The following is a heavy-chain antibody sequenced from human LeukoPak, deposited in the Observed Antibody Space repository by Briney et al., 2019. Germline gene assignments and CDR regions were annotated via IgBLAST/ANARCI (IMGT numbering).Heavy chain of an antibody. D-gene: IGHD6-19*01. Sequence: GSLRLSCAASGFTFSSYSMNWVRQAPGKGLEWVSYISSSSSTIYYADSVKGRFTISRDNAKNSLYLQMNSLRAEDTAVYYCARKPDSSGWPYYFDYWGQGTLVTVSS. CDR1: GFTFSSYS. V-gene: IGHV3-48*01. J-gene: IGHJ4*02. CDR2: ISSSSSTI. CDR3: ARKPDSSGWPYYFDY.